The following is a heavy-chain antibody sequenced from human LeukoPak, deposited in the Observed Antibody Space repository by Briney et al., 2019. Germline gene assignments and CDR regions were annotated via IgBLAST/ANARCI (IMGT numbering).Heavy chain of an antibody. J-gene: IGHJ4*02. D-gene: IGHD2-21*02. Sequence: GGSLRLSCAASGFTFSSYAMHWVRQAPGKGLEWVAVISYDGSNKYYADSVKGRFTISRDNSKNTLYLQMNSLRAEDTAVYYCAREKPGHIVVVTHFDYWGQGTLVAVSS. CDR2: ISYDGSNK. CDR1: GFTFSSYA. CDR3: AREKPGHIVVVTHFDY. V-gene: IGHV3-30*04.